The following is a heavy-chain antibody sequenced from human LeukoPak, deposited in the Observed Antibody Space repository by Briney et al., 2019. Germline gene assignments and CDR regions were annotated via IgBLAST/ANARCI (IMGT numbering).Heavy chain of an antibody. V-gene: IGHV3-48*03. D-gene: IGHD3-16*01. Sequence: PPGGSLRLSCAASGFTFSSYEMNWVRQAPGKGLEWVSYISSSGSPIYYADSVKGRFTISRDNAKNSLYLQMNSLRAGDTAIYYCARDTPNPALIGPDYWGQGTLVTVSS. CDR3: ARDTPNPALIGPDY. J-gene: IGHJ4*02. CDR2: ISSSGSPI. CDR1: GFTFSSYE.